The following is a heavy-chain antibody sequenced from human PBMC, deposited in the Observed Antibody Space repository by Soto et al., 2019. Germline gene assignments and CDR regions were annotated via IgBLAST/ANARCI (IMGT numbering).Heavy chain of an antibody. Sequence: EVQLLESGGGLAQPGGSLRLSCAASGFTFSSYAMNWVRQAPGKGLAWVSTSGSSGGNTYYADSVKGRFTVSRDNSKNTLFLQMNSLRVDDTAVYYCAKDRGSGWQYFGHWGRGSLITVSS. D-gene: IGHD6-19*01. CDR2: SGSSGGNT. CDR3: AKDRGSGWQYFGH. CDR1: GFTFSSYA. V-gene: IGHV3-23*01. J-gene: IGHJ2*01.